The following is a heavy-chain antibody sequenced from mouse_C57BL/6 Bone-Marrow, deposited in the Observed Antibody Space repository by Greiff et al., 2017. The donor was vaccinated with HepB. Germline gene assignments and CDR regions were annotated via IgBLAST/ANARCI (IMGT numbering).Heavy chain of an antibody. Sequence: EVKLMESGGDLVKPGGSLKLSCAASGFTFSTSGMSWVRQTPDKRLEWVATINTGGTYTYYANSLRGRFTISRDTAKNTLYLLLSSLRSEDSAIYYCARDRFDYYFDYWGQGTTLTVSS. CDR2: INTGGTYT. D-gene: IGHD2-14*01. V-gene: IGHV5-6*01. CDR3: ARDRFDYYFDY. J-gene: IGHJ2*01. CDR1: GFTFSTSG.